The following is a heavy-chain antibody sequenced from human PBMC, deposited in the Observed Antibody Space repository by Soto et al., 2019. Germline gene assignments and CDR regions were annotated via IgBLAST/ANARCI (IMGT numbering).Heavy chain of an antibody. Sequence: QVQLVESGGGVVQPGRSLRLSCAASGFTFSNYGMHWVRQAPGKGLEWVAVISYHGSDKYYADSVKGRFTISRDNSKNPLQLHMDILSAEDTAVYYCTRDNLTTTVTKVGYWGQGTLVTVSS. D-gene: IGHD4-17*01. J-gene: IGHJ4*02. CDR1: GFTFSNYG. CDR2: ISYHGSDK. CDR3: TRDNLTTTVTKVGY. V-gene: IGHV3-30*03.